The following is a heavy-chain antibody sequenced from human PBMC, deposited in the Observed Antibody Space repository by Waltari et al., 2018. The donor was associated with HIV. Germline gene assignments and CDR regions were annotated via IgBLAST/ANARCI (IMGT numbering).Heavy chain of an antibody. CDR1: GFTFNPYA. J-gene: IGHJ4*02. CDR3: GREGDYYDSSPFDY. D-gene: IGHD3-22*01. V-gene: IGHV3-30-3*01. Sequence: QMQLVESGGGVVQPGRSLRLSCAASGFTFNPYAMHWVRQAPGKGLEWVAVISWDGSNKHYADSVKGRCTISRDNSRNSLYLQMSSLRAEDTAVYYCGREGDYYDSSPFDYWGQGTLVTVSS. CDR2: ISWDGSNK.